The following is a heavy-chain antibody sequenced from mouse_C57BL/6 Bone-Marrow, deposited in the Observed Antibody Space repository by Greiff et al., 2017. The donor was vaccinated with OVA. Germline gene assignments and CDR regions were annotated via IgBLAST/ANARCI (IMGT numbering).Heavy chain of an antibody. Sequence: EVQVVESGGGLVKPGGSLKLSCAASGFTFSSYAMSWVRQTPEKRLEWVATISDGGSYTYYPDNVKGRFTISRDNAKNNLYLQMSHLKSEDTAMYYCASPLYAWFAYWGQGTLVTVSA. CDR2: ISDGGSYT. J-gene: IGHJ3*01. CDR3: ASPLYAWFAY. V-gene: IGHV5-4*01. CDR1: GFTFSSYA. D-gene: IGHD1-3*01.